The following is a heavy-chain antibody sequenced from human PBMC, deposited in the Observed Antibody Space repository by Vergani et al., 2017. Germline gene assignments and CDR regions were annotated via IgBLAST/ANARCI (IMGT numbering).Heavy chain of an antibody. CDR1: GDSVSSNSAA. Sequence: QVQLQQSGPGLVKPSQTLSLTCAISGDSVSSNSAAWNWSRQSPSRGLEWLGRTYYRSKWYNDYAVSVKSRITINPDTSKNQFSLQLNSVTPEDTAVDYCGRVADFYGLGSRLLDLWGQGILVTVSS. CDR3: GRVADFYGLGSRLLDL. D-gene: IGHD3-10*01. V-gene: IGHV6-1*01. CDR2: TYYRSKWYN. J-gene: IGHJ5*02.